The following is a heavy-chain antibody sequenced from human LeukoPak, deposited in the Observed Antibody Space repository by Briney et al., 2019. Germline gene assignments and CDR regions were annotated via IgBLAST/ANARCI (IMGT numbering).Heavy chain of an antibody. CDR1: GLTFRNYG. J-gene: IGHJ4*02. CDR2: ISGSGGST. D-gene: IGHD6-13*01. CDR3: AKDDEPETLVAAAAKTDY. V-gene: IGHV3-23*01. Sequence: GRSLRLSCAASGLTFRNYGMHWVRQAPGKGLEWVSAISGSGGSTYYADSVKGRFTISRDNSKSTLYLQMNSLRAEDTAVYYCAKDDEPETLVAAAAKTDYWGQGTLVTVSS.